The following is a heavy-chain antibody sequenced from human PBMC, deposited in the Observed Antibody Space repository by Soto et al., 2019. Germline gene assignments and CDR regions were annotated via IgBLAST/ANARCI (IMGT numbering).Heavy chain of an antibody. CDR2: IKQDGSEK. CDR3: ARAGGYYDSSGYYLDY. J-gene: IGHJ4*02. CDR1: GFTFSSYW. V-gene: IGHV3-7*01. D-gene: IGHD3-22*01. Sequence: GESLKISCAASGFTFSSYWMSWVRQAPGKGLEWVANIKQDGSEKYYVDSVKGRFTISRDNAKNSLYLQMNSLRAEDTAVYYCARAGGYYDSSGYYLDYWGQGTLVTVSS.